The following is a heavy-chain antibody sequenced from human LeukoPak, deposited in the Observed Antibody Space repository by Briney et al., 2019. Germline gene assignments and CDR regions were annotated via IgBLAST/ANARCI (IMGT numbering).Heavy chain of an antibody. Sequence: TSETLSLTCAVYGGSFSGYYWSWIRQPPGKGLEWIGEINHSGSTNYNPSLKSRVTISVDTSKNQFSLKLSSVTAADTAVYYCARHDRFDWRYYFDYWGQGTLVTVSS. CDR1: GGSFSGYY. CDR2: INHSGST. D-gene: IGHD3-9*01. J-gene: IGHJ4*02. V-gene: IGHV4-34*01. CDR3: ARHDRFDWRYYFDY.